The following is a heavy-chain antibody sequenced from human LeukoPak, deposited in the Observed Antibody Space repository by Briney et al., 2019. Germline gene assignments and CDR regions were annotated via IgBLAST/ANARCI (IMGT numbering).Heavy chain of an antibody. J-gene: IGHJ5*02. CDR3: ARDRYCSSTSCYRDNWFDP. CDR1: GYTFTGYY. CDR2: IIPIFGTA. Sequence: APVKVSCKASGYTFTGYYMHWVRQAPGQGLEWMGGIIPIFGTANYAQKFQGRVTITTDESTSTAYMELSSLRSEDTAVYYCARDRYCSSTSCYRDNWFDPWGQGTLVTVSS. V-gene: IGHV1-69*05. D-gene: IGHD2-2*02.